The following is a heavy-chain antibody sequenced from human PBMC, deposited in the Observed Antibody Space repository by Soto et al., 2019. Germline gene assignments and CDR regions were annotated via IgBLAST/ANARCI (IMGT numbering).Heavy chain of an antibody. Sequence: GASVKVSCKASGYTFTSYGISWVRQAPGQGLEWMGWISAYNANTNYAQKLQGRVTMTTDTSTSTAHMELRSLRSDDTAVYFCARNRLGYTGDYWGKGTLVRVSS. CDR3: ARNRLGYTGDY. V-gene: IGHV1-18*01. J-gene: IGHJ4*02. CDR2: ISAYNANT. CDR1: GYTFTSYG. D-gene: IGHD5-12*01.